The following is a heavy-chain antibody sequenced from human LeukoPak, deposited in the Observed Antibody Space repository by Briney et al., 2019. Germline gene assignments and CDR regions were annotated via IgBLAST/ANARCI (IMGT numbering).Heavy chain of an antibody. V-gene: IGHV4-34*01. CDR3: ARNPGDYGVDWFDP. J-gene: IGHJ5*02. D-gene: IGHD4-17*01. Sequence: SETLSLTCAVYGGSFSGYYWSWIRQPPGKGLEWIGEINHSGSTNYNPSLKSRVTISVDTSKNQFSLKLSSVTAADTAVYYCARNPGDYGVDWFDPWGQGTLVTVSS. CDR1: GGSFSGYY. CDR2: INHSGST.